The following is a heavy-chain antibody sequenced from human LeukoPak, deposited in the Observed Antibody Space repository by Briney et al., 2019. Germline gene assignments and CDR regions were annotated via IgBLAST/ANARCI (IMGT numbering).Heavy chain of an antibody. CDR1: GFTFRDHW. Sequence: PGGSLRLSCAASGFTFRDHWMTWVRQGPGKGLQWVASMCGSAGCTYYADSVKGRFTISRDNSKNTLYLQMNSLRAEDTAIYYCARDRPNYHESNGHYYQRDGDHWGQGTLVTVSS. CDR2: MCGSAGCT. V-gene: IGHV3-23*01. CDR3: ARDRPNYHESNGHYYQRDGDH. D-gene: IGHD3-22*01. J-gene: IGHJ5*02.